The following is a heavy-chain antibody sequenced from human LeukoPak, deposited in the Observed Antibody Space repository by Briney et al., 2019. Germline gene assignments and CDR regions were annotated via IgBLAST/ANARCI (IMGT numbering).Heavy chain of an antibody. CDR3: VRHNTGADY. V-gene: IGHV5-51*01. CDR2: VYPLDSET. J-gene: IGHJ4*02. Sequence: GESLKISFKASGXIFTSYCIAWVRQAPGRGLEWMGLVYPLDSETRYGPSFQGQVTISADKSTSSAFLQWDSLKASDTAMYYCVRHNTGADYWGQGTLVTVSS. CDR1: GXIFTSYC. D-gene: IGHD1-14*01.